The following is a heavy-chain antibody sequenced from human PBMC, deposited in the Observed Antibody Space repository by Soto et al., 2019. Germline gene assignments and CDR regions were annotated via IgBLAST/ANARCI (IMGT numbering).Heavy chain of an antibody. CDR1: GGSFSGYY. CDR3: ARLGVRGVISHYYYYMDV. V-gene: IGHV4-34*01. Sequence: SQTLSLTCAVYGGSFSGYYWSWIRQPPGKGLEWIGEINHSGSTNYNPSLKSRVTISVDTSKNQFSLKLSSVTAADTAVYYCARLGVRGVISHYYYYMDVWGKGTTVTVSS. CDR2: INHSGST. J-gene: IGHJ6*03. D-gene: IGHD3-10*01.